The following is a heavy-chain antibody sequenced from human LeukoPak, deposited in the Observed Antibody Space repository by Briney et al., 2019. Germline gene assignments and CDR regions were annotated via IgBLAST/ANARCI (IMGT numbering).Heavy chain of an antibody. J-gene: IGHJ3*01. Sequence: HTGGSLRLSCAASGFTFSGYWMTWVRQAPGKGLEWVANIKGDESKKYYVDSVKGRFIISRGNAKNSLYLQMNSLRAEDTAVYYCAKDSNPRGGYDAFDFWGQGTLVTVSS. CDR2: IKGDESKK. CDR3: AKDSNPRGGYDAFDF. D-gene: IGHD3-10*01. V-gene: IGHV3-7*01. CDR1: GFTFSGYW.